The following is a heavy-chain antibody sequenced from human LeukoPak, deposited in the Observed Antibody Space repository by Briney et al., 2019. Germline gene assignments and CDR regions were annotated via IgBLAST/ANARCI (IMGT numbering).Heavy chain of an antibody. V-gene: IGHV3-11*04. Sequence: PGGSLRLSCAASGRTFTEYYMHWIRQAPRKGLEWVSFIGGTAGNTYYADSVKGRFTISRDNAKNSLYLQMNSLRAEDTAVYYCAREWSAFDIWGQGTMVTVSS. J-gene: IGHJ3*02. CDR2: IGGTAGNT. CDR1: GRTFTEYY. CDR3: AREWSAFDI. D-gene: IGHD2-8*01.